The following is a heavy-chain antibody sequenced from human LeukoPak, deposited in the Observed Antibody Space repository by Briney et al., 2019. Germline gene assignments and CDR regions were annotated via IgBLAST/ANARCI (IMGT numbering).Heavy chain of an antibody. D-gene: IGHD3-22*01. J-gene: IGHJ1*01. CDR2: IYYSGST. CDR1: GYSISSGYY. Sequence: SSETLSLTCTVSGYSISSGYYWGWIRQPPGKGLEWIGSIYYSGSTYYNPSLKSRVTISVDTSKNQFSLKLSSVTAADTAVYYCARQEYYYDSSGYKLYFQHWGQGTLVTVSS. CDR3: ARQEYYYDSSGYKLYFQH. V-gene: IGHV4-38-2*02.